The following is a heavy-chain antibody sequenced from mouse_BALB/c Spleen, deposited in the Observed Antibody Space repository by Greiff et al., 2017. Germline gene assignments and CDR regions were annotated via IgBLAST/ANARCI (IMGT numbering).Heavy chain of an antibody. J-gene: IGHJ1*01. V-gene: IGHV1-4*01. CDR1: GYTFTSYT. Sequence: VKLQESGAELARPGASVKMSCKASGYTFTSYTMHWVKQRPGQGLEWIGYINPSSGYTNYNQKFKDKATLTADKSSSTAYMQLSILTSEDSAVYYCASLDFDVWGAGTTVTVSS. CDR3: ASLDFDV. CDR2: INPSSGYT.